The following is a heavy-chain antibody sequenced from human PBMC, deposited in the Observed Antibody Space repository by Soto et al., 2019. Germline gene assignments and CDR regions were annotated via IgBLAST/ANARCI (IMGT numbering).Heavy chain of an antibody. V-gene: IGHV3-30-3*01. CDR3: ARSAGYRSSCDWFDP. CDR2: ISNDGNTK. D-gene: IGHD2-2*01. Sequence: GETLSLSFEASGFIYNYYGMHLVRPAPGKGLEWVAAISNDGNTKHYADFVKGRFTISRDNANNTVHLQMKSLRPEDTAMFYCARSAGYRSSCDWFDPWGQGTLVTVSS. CDR1: GFIYNYYG. J-gene: IGHJ5*02.